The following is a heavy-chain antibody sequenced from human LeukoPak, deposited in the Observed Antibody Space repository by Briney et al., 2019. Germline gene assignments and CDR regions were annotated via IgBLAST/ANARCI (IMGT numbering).Heavy chain of an antibody. CDR2: IKRKTDGGTT. CDR1: GFTFSNAW. D-gene: IGHD4-17*01. J-gene: IGHJ5*02. Sequence: GGSLRLSCAASGFTFSNAWMSWVRQAPGKGLEWVGRIKRKTDGGTTDYAAPVKGRFTISRDDSKNTLYLQMNSLKTEDTAVYYCTTDDYGDYVNWFDPWGQGTLVTVSS. CDR3: TTDDYGDYVNWFDP. V-gene: IGHV3-15*01.